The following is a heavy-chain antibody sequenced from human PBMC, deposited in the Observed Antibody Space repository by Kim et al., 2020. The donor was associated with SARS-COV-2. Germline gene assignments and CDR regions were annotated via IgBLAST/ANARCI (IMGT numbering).Heavy chain of an antibody. J-gene: IGHJ4*02. D-gene: IGHD3-22*01. Sequence: ADSVKGRFTISRDNSKNTLYLQMNSLRAEDTAVYYCARGAYYYDSRGLDSWGQGTLVTVSS. V-gene: IGHV3-30*01. CDR3: ARGAYYYDSRGLDS.